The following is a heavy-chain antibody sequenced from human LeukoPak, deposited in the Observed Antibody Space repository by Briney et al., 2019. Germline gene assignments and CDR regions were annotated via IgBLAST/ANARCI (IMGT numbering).Heavy chain of an antibody. D-gene: IGHD2-2*01. CDR1: GFTFSSYA. Sequence: PGGSLRLSCAASGFTFSSYAMSWVRQAPGKGLEWVSATSGSGGSTYYADSVKGRFTISRDNSKNTLYLQMNSLRAEDTAVYYCTRLGYCSSTSCLDYWGQGTLVTVSS. J-gene: IGHJ4*02. V-gene: IGHV3-23*01. CDR3: TRLGYCSSTSCLDY. CDR2: TSGSGGST.